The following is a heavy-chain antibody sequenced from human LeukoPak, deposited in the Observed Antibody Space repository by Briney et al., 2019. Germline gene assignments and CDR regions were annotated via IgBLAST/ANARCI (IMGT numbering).Heavy chain of an antibody. CDR2: ISSSGSTR. D-gene: IGHD3-10*01. V-gene: IGHV3-48*03. CDR1: GFTFSSYE. J-gene: IGHJ4*02. CDR3: ARASITMARGELVFYFDY. Sequence: PGGSLRLSCAASGFTFSSYEINWARQAPGKGLEWVSYISSSGSTRYYADSVKGRFTISRDNAKNSLYLQINSLRAEDTAVYYCARASITMARGELVFYFDYWGQGTLVTVSS.